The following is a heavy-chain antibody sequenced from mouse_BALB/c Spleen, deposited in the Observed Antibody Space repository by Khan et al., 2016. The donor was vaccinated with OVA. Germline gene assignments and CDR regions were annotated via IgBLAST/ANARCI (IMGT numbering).Heavy chain of an antibody. CDR2: ISYSGST. CDR1: GYSITSDYV. CDR3: TRSRAN. J-gene: IGHJ3*01. V-gene: IGHV3-2*02. Sequence: EVQLQESGPGLVKPSQSLSLTCTVTGYSITSDYVWNWIRQFPGNKLEWMGYISYSGSTSYTPSLKSRFSITRDTSKNQSFLQLNSITTDNTATYYCTRSRANWGQGTLVTVSA.